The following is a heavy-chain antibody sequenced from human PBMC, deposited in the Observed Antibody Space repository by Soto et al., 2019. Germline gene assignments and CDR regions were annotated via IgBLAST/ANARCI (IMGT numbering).Heavy chain of an antibody. CDR1: GFTFSDYY. CDR3: ARDGVLATGPIDY. J-gene: IGHJ4*02. CDR2: ISSSGATI. Sequence: QVQLVESGGGLVEPRGSLRLSCAASGFTFSDYYMSWIRQAPGKGLEWLSYISSSGATIYYVDSVKGRFTISRDNAKKSLYLQTDSLRAEDTAVYYWARDGVLATGPIDYWGPGTLVTVSS. V-gene: IGHV3-11*01. D-gene: IGHD5-12*01.